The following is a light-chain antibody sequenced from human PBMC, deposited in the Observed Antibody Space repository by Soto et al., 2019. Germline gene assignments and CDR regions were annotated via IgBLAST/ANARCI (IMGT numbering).Light chain of an antibody. V-gene: IGKV3-20*01. CDR2: GAS. CDR1: QSVSGNY. CDR3: QQYGSSPRT. J-gene: IGKJ1*01. Sequence: EIVLTQSPGTLALSPGERVTLSCRASQSVSGNYLVWYQQKAGQAPRLLIYGASTRATGIPDRFSGSGSGTDFTRTISRLEPEDFAVYYCQQYGSSPRTFGQGTKVEIK.